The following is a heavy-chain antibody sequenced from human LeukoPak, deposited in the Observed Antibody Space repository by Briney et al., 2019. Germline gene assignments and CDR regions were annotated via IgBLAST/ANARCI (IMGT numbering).Heavy chain of an antibody. D-gene: IGHD3-22*01. J-gene: IGHJ4*02. Sequence: GGSLRLSCAASGFTFSSHWMHWVRQAPGKGLVWVSRINSDGSSTSYADSVKGRFTISRDNAKNTLYLQMNSLRVEDTAVYYCAKEMYYYDSSAPDGWGQGTLVTVSS. CDR2: INSDGSST. V-gene: IGHV3-74*01. CDR3: AKEMYYYDSSAPDG. CDR1: GFTFSSHW.